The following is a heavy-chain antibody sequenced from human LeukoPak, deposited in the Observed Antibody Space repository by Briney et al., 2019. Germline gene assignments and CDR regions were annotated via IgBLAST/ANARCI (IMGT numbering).Heavy chain of an antibody. CDR1: GGSISRGYYY. CDR2: IYYSGNT. J-gene: IGHJ5*02. D-gene: IGHD6-19*01. V-gene: IGHV4-39*01. Sequence: PSETLSLTCSVSGGSISRGYYYWGWIRQPPGKGLEWIGTIYYSGNTFYNPSLKSRVTISVDTSINHFSLTLTSLTAADTAVYFCSRHEHKALAGDTWGQGTLVTVSS. CDR3: SRHEHKALAGDT.